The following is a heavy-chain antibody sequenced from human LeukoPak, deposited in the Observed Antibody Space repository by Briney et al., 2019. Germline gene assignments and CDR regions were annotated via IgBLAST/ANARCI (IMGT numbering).Heavy chain of an antibody. CDR2: INPGDSDV. D-gene: IGHD6-19*01. J-gene: IGHJ4*02. V-gene: IGHV5-51*01. Sequence: NPGESLKISCTGFGYSFTTYWIGWVRQMPGKGLEWMGFINPGDSDVRYSPSFQGQVTISADKSITTAYLQWSSLKASDTAMYYCGRQYGSSGWYLGQGTLVSVSS. CDR1: GYSFTTYW. CDR3: GRQYGSSGWY.